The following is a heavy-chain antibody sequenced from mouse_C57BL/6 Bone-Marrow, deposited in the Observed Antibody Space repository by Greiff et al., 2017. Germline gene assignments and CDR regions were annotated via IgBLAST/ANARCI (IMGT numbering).Heavy chain of an antibody. CDR3: ANNIYDDYFYYAMDY. V-gene: IGHV5-17*01. Sequence: DVKLQESGGGLVKPGGSLKLSCAASGFTFSDYGMHWVRQAPEKGLEWVAYISSGSSTIYYADTVKGRFTISRDNAKNTLFLQMTSLRSEDTAMYYCANNIYDDYFYYAMDYWGQGTSVTVSS. CDR1: GFTFSDYG. D-gene: IGHD2-4*01. CDR2: ISSGSSTI. J-gene: IGHJ4*01.